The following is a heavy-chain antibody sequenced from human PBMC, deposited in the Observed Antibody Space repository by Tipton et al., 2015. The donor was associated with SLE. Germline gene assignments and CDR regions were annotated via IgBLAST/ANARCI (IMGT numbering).Heavy chain of an antibody. CDR1: GFTFGDYG. J-gene: IGHJ4*02. CDR3: ARSAPMRLGY. Sequence: SLRLSCAASGFTFGDYGMSWVRQAPGMGLEWVANIKQDGSEKYYVDSVKGRFTISRDNAKNSLYLQMNSLRAEDTAVYYCARSAPMRLGYWGQGTLVTVSS. D-gene: IGHD6-19*01. V-gene: IGHV3-7*01. CDR2: IKQDGSEK.